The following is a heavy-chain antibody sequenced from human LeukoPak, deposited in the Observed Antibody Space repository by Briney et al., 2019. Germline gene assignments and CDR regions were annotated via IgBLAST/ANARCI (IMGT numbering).Heavy chain of an antibody. CDR1: GFTFSDYY. D-gene: IGHD2-2*01. V-gene: IGHV3-11*04. J-gene: IGHJ5*02. CDR3: ARDGESGVKVPAANWFDP. CDR2: ISNSGSTI. Sequence: PGGSLRLSCAASGFTFSDYYMSWIRQAPGKGLEWVSYISNSGSTIYYADSVKGRLTISRDNAKNSLYLQMNSLRAEDTAVYYCARDGESGVKVPAANWFDPWGQGTLVTVSS.